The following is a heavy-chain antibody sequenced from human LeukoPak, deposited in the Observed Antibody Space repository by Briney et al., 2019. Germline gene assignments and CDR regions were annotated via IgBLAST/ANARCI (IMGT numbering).Heavy chain of an antibody. V-gene: IGHV3-43*02. CDR3: ARESETSGWYDY. CDR1: GFIFDNYA. J-gene: IGHJ4*02. D-gene: IGHD6-19*01. Sequence: GGSQRLSCAAPGFIFDNYAIHWVRQAPGKGLEWVSLISGDGGSTFYADSVRGRFTISRDNTRKSLSLQMSSLRSEDTALYYCARESETSGWYDYWGQGILVTVSS. CDR2: ISGDGGST.